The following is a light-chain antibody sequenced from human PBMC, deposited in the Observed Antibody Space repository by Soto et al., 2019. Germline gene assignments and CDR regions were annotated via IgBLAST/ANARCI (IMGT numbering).Light chain of an antibody. V-gene: IGKV1-5*01. CDR3: QQYNSYLWT. Sequence: DIQITLSPSTLSASLGDRVTITCRASQSISSWLAWYQQKPGKAPKLLIYDASSLESGVPSRFSGSGSGTEFTLTISSLQPDDFATYYCQQYNSYLWTFGQGTKVDIK. CDR2: DAS. CDR1: QSISSW. J-gene: IGKJ1*01.